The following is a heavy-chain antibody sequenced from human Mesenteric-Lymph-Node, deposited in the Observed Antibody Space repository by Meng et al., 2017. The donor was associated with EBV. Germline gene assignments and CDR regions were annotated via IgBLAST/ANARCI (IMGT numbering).Heavy chain of an antibody. CDR3: AGWSARLEY. Sequence: QISLKVSGPPQVNPTPTLTLPCTFSGFPLSTRGVLVGSIRQPPGQALEWLALVYWDDDKRYSPSLKSRLSITKNTSKNQVVLTMADMDPVDTGTYYCAGWSARLEYWGPGTLVTVSS. CDR1: GFPLSTRGVL. V-gene: IGHV2-5*02. J-gene: IGHJ4*02. CDR2: VYWDDDK. D-gene: IGHD3-3*01.